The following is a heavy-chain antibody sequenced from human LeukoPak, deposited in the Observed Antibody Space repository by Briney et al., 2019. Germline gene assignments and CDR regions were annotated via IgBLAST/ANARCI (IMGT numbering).Heavy chain of an antibody. V-gene: IGHV3-30*18. CDR1: GFTFSSYG. CDR2: ISYDGSNK. Sequence: GGSLRLSCAASGFTFSSYGMHWVRQAPGKGLGWVAVISYDGSNKYYADSVKGRFTISRDNSKNTLYLQMNSLRAEDTAVYYCAKAYSSGYPHDYWGQGTLVTVSS. D-gene: IGHD3-22*01. J-gene: IGHJ4*02. CDR3: AKAYSSGYPHDY.